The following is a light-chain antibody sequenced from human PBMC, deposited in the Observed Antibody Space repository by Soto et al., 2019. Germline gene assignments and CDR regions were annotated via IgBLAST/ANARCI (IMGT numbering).Light chain of an antibody. CDR3: CSYTSSTVI. V-gene: IGLV2-23*01. CDR2: EGT. J-gene: IGLJ2*01. CDR1: SNAVGGYSL. Sequence: QSVLTQPASVSGSPGQSITVSCTGTSNAVGGYSLVSWYHQNPGNAPKLVIYEGTKRPSGVSNRLSGSKSGNTASLTISGLQAEDEGDYYCCSYTSSTVIFGGGTQLTVL.